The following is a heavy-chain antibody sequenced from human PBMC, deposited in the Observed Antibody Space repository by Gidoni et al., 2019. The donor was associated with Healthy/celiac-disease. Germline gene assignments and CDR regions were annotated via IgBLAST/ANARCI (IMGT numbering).Heavy chain of an antibody. CDR1: GFTFSNAW. CDR3: TTSARPWGAYYFDY. Sequence: EVQLVESGGGLVKPGGSLSLSCAASGFTFSNAWLSWVRQAPGKGLEWVGRIKSKTDGETTDYAAPVKGRFTISRDDSKNTLYLQMNSRKTEDTAVYYCTTSARPWGAYYFDYWGQGTLVTVSS. V-gene: IGHV3-15*01. J-gene: IGHJ4*02. CDR2: IKSKTDGETT. D-gene: IGHD3-16*01.